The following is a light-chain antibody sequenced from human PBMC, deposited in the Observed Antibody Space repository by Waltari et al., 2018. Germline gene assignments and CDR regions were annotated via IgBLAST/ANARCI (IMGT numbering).Light chain of an antibody. CDR2: VAS. Sequence: DIVLTQSPGTLSLSPGERATLSCRASKSVSSSYLAWYQQKPGQAPRLLIDVASSRATGIPDRFSGSGSGTDFILTISRLEPEDFAVYYCQQYGSSPMYTFGQGTKLEIK. CDR1: KSVSSSY. J-gene: IGKJ2*01. CDR3: QQYGSSPMYT. V-gene: IGKV3-20*01.